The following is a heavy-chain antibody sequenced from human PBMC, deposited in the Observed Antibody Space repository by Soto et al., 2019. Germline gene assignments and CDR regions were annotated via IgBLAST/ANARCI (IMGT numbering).Heavy chain of an antibody. D-gene: IGHD5-12*01. CDR2: INVYNGNT. V-gene: IGHV1-18*01. CDR3: ATSDIVATITIFDY. Sequence: ASVKVSCKASGYTFTSYGISWVRQAPGQGLEWMGWINVYNGNTNYAQKFQGRVTITRDTSASTAYMELSSLRSEDTAVYYCATSDIVATITIFDYWGQGTLVTVSS. J-gene: IGHJ4*02. CDR1: GYTFTSYG.